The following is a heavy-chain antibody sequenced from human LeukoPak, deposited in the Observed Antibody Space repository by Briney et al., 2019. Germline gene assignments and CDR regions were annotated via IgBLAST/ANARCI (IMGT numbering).Heavy chain of an antibody. D-gene: IGHD2/OR15-2a*01. CDR2: IGARGINT. V-gene: IGHV3-23*01. Sequence: GGSLRLSCAASGLNFSSYAMAWVRQAPGKGLEWVSSIGARGINTYYADSVRGRFTISRDNSRNTLSLQMNSLTAEDTAVYYCAKRTPGNPFDIWGQGTVVTVSS. CDR1: GLNFSSYA. J-gene: IGHJ3*02. CDR3: AKRTPGNPFDI.